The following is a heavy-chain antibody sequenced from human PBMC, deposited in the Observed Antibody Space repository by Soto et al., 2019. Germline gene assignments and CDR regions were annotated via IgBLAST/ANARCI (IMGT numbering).Heavy chain of an antibody. CDR3: ARPQYGRGMDV. Sequence: QVQLQESGPGLVKPSQTLSLTCTVTGGSISSGDNYWGWIRQPPGKGLEWIAYISYSGSTSYTSSLTSPLTISLETSNTLFSLELSSVTATDPAIYYCARPQYGRGMDVWGQGTTVTVSS. V-gene: IGHV4-30-4*01. J-gene: IGHJ6*02. CDR2: ISYSGST. D-gene: IGHD4-17*01. CDR1: GGSISSGDNY.